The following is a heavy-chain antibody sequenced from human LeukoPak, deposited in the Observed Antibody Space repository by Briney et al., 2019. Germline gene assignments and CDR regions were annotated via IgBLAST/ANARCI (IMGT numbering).Heavy chain of an antibody. CDR1: GFTFSSYS. J-gene: IGHJ4*02. CDR2: ISSSSSTI. V-gene: IGHV3-48*01. CDR3: ARVGDSSGWQYYLDY. Sequence: GGSLRLSCAASGFTFSSYSMNWVRQAPGKGLEWVSYISSSSSTIYYADSVKGRFTISRDNAKNSLYLQMNSLGAEDTAVYYCARVGDSSGWQYYLDYWGQGTLVTVSS. D-gene: IGHD6-19*01.